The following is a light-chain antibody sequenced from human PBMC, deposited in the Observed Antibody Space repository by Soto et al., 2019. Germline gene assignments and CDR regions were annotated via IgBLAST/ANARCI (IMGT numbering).Light chain of an antibody. CDR3: QQYSSPPRT. CDR1: QSVSSY. Sequence: EIVLTQSPGSLSLSPGERATLSCRASQSVSSYLAWYQQKPGQAPRLLISGASSRATGFPDRFSGSGSGTDFSLTISRLEPEDSAVYYCQQYSSPPRTSGQGTKVEIK. J-gene: IGKJ1*01. V-gene: IGKV3-20*01. CDR2: GAS.